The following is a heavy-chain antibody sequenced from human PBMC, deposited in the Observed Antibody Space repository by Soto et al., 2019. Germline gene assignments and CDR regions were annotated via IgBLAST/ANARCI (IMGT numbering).Heavy chain of an antibody. V-gene: IGHV1-69*13. CDR2: IIPIFGTA. Sequence: ASVKVSCKASGGTFSSYAISWVRQAPGQGLEWMGGIIPIFGTANYAQKFQGRVTITADESTSTAYMELSSLSSEDPAVYYCASHSGSYYYYYGMDVWGQGTTVTVSS. D-gene: IGHD1-26*01. J-gene: IGHJ6*02. CDR3: ASHSGSYYYYYGMDV. CDR1: GGTFSSYA.